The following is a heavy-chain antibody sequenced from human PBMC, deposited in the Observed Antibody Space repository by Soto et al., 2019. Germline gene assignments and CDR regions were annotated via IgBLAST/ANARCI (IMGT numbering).Heavy chain of an antibody. CDR1: GGPFSSKA. V-gene: IGHV1-69*06. CDR3: AREDSQYGMDV. J-gene: IGHJ6*02. Sequence: QVQLVQSGPKVRKPGSSVRVSCKASGGPFSSKAITWGRRAPGRGLEWMGGIIPIFGTANYAQKFQGRVTITADKSTSTAYMELSSLRSEDTAVYYCAREDSQYGMDVWGQGTTVTVSS. CDR2: IIPIFGTA.